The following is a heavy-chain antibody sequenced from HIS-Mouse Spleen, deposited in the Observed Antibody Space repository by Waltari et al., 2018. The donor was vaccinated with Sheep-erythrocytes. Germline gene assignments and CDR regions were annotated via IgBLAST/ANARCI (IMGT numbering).Heavy chain of an antibody. J-gene: IGHJ3*02. D-gene: IGHD7-27*01. Sequence: QLQLQESGPGLVKPSETLSLTCTVSGGSISSSSYYWGWIRQPPGKGLEWIGSIYYSGSTYDNPSLKSRVTISVDTSKNQFSLKLSSVTAADTAVYYCARDTNWGGDAFDIWGQGTMVTVSS. CDR3: ARDTNWGGDAFDI. CDR2: IYYSGST. CDR1: GGSISSSSYY. V-gene: IGHV4-39*02.